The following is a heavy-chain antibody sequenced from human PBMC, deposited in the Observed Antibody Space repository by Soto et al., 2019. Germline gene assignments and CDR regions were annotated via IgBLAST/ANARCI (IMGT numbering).Heavy chain of an antibody. D-gene: IGHD4-4*01. Sequence: GSLRLSCAASGFTFSSYWMHWVRQAPGKGQMWVSRINSDGRSTSYADSVKGRFTISRDNAKNTLYLQMNSLRAEDTAVYSCACFYDYNPYYYYYGMDVWGQGTTVTVSS. J-gene: IGHJ6*02. CDR2: INSDGRST. CDR3: ACFYDYNPYYYYYGMDV. V-gene: IGHV3-74*01. CDR1: GFTFSSYW.